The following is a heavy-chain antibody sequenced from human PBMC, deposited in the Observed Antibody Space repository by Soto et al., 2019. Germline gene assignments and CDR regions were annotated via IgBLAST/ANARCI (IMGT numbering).Heavy chain of an antibody. D-gene: IGHD3-10*01. J-gene: IGHJ4*02. V-gene: IGHV1-3*01. CDR3: ARGPSSGAFDY. Sequence: VQFVQSGAEVKKPGASVQVSCKASGYTFTTYYLHWMRQAPGQRLEWMGWINPDNGNTRYSQNFQGRVTLTRDTSANSVYMELSSLTSEDTAMYYCARGPSSGAFDYWGQGTLVTVSS. CDR1: GYTFTTYY. CDR2: INPDNGNT.